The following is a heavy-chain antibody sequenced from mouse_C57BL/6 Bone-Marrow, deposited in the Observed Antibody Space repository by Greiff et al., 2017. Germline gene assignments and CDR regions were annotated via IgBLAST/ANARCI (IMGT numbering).Heavy chain of an antibody. J-gene: IGHJ3*01. Sequence: EVQLQESGPGLVKPSQSLSLTCSVTGYSITSGYYWNWIRQFPGNKLEWMGYISYDGSNNYNPSLKNRISITRDTSTNQFFLKLNSVTTEDTATYYCARKGDYALAYWGQGTLVTVSA. CDR1: GYSITSGYY. D-gene: IGHD2-4*01. CDR2: ISYDGSN. CDR3: ARKGDYALAY. V-gene: IGHV3-6*01.